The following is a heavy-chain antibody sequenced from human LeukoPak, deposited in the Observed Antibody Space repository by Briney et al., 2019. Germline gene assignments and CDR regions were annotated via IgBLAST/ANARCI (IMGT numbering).Heavy chain of an antibody. J-gene: IGHJ3*01. CDR1: EFTFSSYW. CDR2: INRDGSEK. CDR3: ARVASDRYGDAFDV. V-gene: IGHV3-7*04. D-gene: IGHD6-19*01. Sequence: PGGSLRLSCVASEFTFSSYWMSWVRQAPGKGLEWVANINRDGSEKYYVDSVKGRFTISRDNVKKSLYLQMNSLRAEDTALSYCARVASDRYGDAFDVWGQGTMLTVSS.